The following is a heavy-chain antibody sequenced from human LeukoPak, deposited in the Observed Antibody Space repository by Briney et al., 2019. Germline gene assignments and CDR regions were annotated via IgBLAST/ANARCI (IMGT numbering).Heavy chain of an antibody. CDR1: GFTFSSYA. D-gene: IGHD3-10*01. CDR2: ISYDGSNK. Sequence: GGSLRLSCAASGFTFSSYAMHWVRQAPGKGLEWVAVISYDGSNKYYADSVKGRFTISRDNSKNTLYLQMNSLRAEDTAVYYCAKDFGRGQKYYFDYWGQGTLVTVSS. J-gene: IGHJ4*02. V-gene: IGHV3-30*01. CDR3: AKDFGRGQKYYFDY.